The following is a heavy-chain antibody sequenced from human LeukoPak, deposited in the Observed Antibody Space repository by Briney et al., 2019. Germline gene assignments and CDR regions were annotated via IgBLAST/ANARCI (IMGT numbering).Heavy chain of an antibody. V-gene: IGHV5-51*01. CDR1: GYMFITYW. Sequence: PGESLKISCKASGYMFITYWIGRVRQMAGKGLECMGIIYPADSRTTYSPSFQGQVTMSADKSVNTAYLQWSSLQASDTAMYYCARLTIVRGLISGIDVWGQGTTVTVSS. J-gene: IGHJ6*02. CDR2: IYPADSRT. CDR3: ARLTIVRGLISGIDV. D-gene: IGHD3-10*01.